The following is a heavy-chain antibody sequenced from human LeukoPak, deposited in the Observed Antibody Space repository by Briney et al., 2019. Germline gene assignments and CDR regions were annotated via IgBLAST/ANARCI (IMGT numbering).Heavy chain of an antibody. J-gene: IGHJ6*03. CDR1: GGTFSSYA. V-gene: IGHV1-69*05. D-gene: IGHD2-2*01. Sequence: GASVKVSCKASGGTFSSYAISWVRQAPGQGLEWMGGIIPIFGTANYAQKFQGRVTITTDESTSTAYMELSSLRSEDTAVYYCAREPIKKYQLLDYYYMDVWGKGTTVTVSS. CDR3: AREPIKKYQLLDYYYMDV. CDR2: IIPIFGTA.